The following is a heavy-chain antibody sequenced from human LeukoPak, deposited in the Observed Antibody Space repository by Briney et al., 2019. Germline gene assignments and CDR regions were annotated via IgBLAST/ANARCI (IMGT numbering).Heavy chain of an antibody. CDR2: IYYSGST. Sequence: SETLSLTCTVSGGSISSGGYYWSWIRQHPGKGLEWIGYIYYSGSTYYNPSLKSRVTISVDTSKHQFSLKLSSVTAADTAVYYCARGGNGGFFDYWGQGTLVTVSS. CDR3: ARGGNGGFFDY. J-gene: IGHJ4*02. D-gene: IGHD2-15*01. CDR1: GGSISSGGYY. V-gene: IGHV4-31*03.